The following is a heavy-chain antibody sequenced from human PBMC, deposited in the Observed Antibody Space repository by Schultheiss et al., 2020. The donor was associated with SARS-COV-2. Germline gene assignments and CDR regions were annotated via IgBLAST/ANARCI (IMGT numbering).Heavy chain of an antibody. D-gene: IGHD3-22*01. Sequence: GGSLRLSCAASGFTFSSYAMSWVRQAPGKGLEWVSAISGSGGSTYYADSVKGRFTISRDNSKNTLYLQMNSLRAEDTAVYYCAIDQYYYDSSGYYREYFQHWGQGTLVTVSS. J-gene: IGHJ1*01. V-gene: IGHV3-23*01. CDR3: AIDQYYYDSSGYYREYFQH. CDR2: ISGSGGST. CDR1: GFTFSSYA.